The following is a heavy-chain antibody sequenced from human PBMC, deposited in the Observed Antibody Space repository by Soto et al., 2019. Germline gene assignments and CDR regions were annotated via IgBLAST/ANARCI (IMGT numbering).Heavy chain of an antibody. V-gene: IGHV4-34*02. CDR1: GGSFSGYY. CDR2: INHCGGT. Sequence: QVQPEQWGAGLLKPSETLSLTCAVYGGSFSGYYWTWIRQASGKGLEWIGEINHCGGTNYNSSLKSRVTISVDTSKNQFSLILYSVTAADTAVYYCARDRQYYQFWSGCQNEGPCAMDVWGQGTTVTVSS. D-gene: IGHD3-3*02. J-gene: IGHJ6*02. CDR3: ARDRQYYQFWSGCQNEGPCAMDV.